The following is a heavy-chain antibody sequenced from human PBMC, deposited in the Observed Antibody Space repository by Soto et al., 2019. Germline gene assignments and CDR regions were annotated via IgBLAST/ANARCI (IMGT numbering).Heavy chain of an antibody. CDR1: GFTFSSYS. CDR3: AAWARSHWFDY. Sequence: SGGSLRLSCAASGFTFSSYSMNWVRQAPGKGLEWVSYISSSSTIYYADSVKGRFTISRDNAKNSLYLQMNSLRPEDTAVYYGAAWARSHWFDYWGLGTLVTVSS. D-gene: IGHD1-1*01. V-gene: IGHV3-48*01. CDR2: ISSSSTI. J-gene: IGHJ4*02.